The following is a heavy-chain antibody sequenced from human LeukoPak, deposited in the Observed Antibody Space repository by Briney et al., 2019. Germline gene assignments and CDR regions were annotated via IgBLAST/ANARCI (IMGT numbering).Heavy chain of an antibody. V-gene: IGHV4-34*01. Sequence: SETLSLTCAVYGGSFSGYYWSWIRQPPGKGLEWIGEINHGGSTNYNPSLKSRITMSVDTSKNQFSLKLSSVTAADTAVYYCARDNDKGFEYWGQGTLVTVSS. D-gene: IGHD3-9*01. J-gene: IGHJ4*02. CDR2: INHGGST. CDR3: ARDNDKGFEY. CDR1: GGSFSGYY.